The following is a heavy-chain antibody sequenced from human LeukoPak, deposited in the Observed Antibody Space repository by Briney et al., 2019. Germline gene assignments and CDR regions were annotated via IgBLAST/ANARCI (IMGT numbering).Heavy chain of an antibody. CDR1: GFALKSYS. CDR2: ISSTSAYI. CDR3: AKDRGAAAGPFDY. J-gene: IGHJ4*02. Sequence: GGSLRLSCGGSGFALKSYSLTWVRQAPGKGLEWVSSISSTSAYIHYADSVKGRFTISRDNAKNSLYLQMNSLRAEDTALYYCAKDRGAAAGPFDYWGQGTLVTVSS. D-gene: IGHD6-13*01. V-gene: IGHV3-21*04.